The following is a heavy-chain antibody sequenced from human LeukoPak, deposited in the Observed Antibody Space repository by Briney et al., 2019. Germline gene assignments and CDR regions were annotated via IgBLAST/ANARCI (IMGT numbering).Heavy chain of an antibody. Sequence: HPGGSLRLSCAASGFTFSSYEMNWVRQAPGKGLEWVSYISSSGSTIYYADSVKGRFTISRDNAKNSLYLQMNSLRAEDTAVYYCARDRRLCGGDCYPLLDYYYYGMDVWGQGTLVTVSS. D-gene: IGHD2-21*02. CDR1: GFTFSSYE. V-gene: IGHV3-48*03. J-gene: IGHJ6*02. CDR3: ARDRRLCGGDCYPLLDYYYYGMDV. CDR2: ISSSGSTI.